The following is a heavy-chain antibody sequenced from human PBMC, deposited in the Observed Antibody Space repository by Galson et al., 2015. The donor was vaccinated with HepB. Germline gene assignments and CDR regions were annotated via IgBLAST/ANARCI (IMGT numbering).Heavy chain of an antibody. CDR2: IIPVFGTA. D-gene: IGHD6-25*01. CDR3: AKTDAAELRWFHP. Sequence: SVKVSCKASGGTFSTYAITWVRQAPGQGLEWMGGIIPVFGTANYAQRFQDRVTITADASTNTAYMELSSLRSDGTAVYYCAKTDAAELRWFHPWGPGTLVTVS. CDR1: GGTFSTYA. V-gene: IGHV1-69*13. J-gene: IGHJ5*02.